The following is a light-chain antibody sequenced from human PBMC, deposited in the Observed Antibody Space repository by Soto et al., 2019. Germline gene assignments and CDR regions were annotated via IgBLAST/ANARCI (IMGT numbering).Light chain of an antibody. CDR2: DVT. J-gene: IGLJ1*01. CDR3: CSYADNYFYV. CDR1: SNDVGAYHY. Sequence: QSVLTQPRPVSGSPGQSVTISCTGTSNDVGAYHYVSWYQHHPGKAPKLIIYDVTQRPSGIPDRFSGSKSGNTASLTISGLQADDEADYHCCSYADNYFYVFGTGTKVTVL. V-gene: IGLV2-11*01.